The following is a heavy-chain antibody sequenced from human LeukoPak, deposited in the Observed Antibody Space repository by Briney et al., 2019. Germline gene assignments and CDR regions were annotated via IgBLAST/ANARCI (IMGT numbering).Heavy chain of an antibody. D-gene: IGHD3-3*01. V-gene: IGHV4-59*08. J-gene: IGHJ6*02. CDR1: GGSINSYY. CDR2: ISYSGAT. CDR3: ARRGPDYDFWSGYPLVYYYYGMDV. Sequence: SETLSLTCTVSGGSINSYYWTWIRQPPGKGLEWIGYISYSGATSYNPSLKSRVTISVDTSKNQFSLKPSSVTAADTAVYYCARRGPDYDFWSGYPLVYYYYGMDVWGQGTTVTVSS.